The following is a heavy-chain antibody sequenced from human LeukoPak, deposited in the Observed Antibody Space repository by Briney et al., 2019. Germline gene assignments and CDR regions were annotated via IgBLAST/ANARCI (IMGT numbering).Heavy chain of an antibody. CDR3: AKRPGYCSSTSCYGGFDY. V-gene: IGHV3-30*04. CDR2: ISYDGSNK. CDR1: GFTFSSYA. Sequence: PGGSLRLSCAASGFTFSSYAMHWVRQAPGKGLEWVAVISYDGSNKYYADSVKGRFTISRDNSKNTLYLQMNSLRAEDTAVYYCAKRPGYCSSTSCYGGFDYWGQGTLVTVSS. J-gene: IGHJ4*02. D-gene: IGHD2-2*03.